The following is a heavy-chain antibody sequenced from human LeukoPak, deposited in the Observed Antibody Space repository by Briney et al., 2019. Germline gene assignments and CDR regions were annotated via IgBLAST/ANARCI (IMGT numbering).Heavy chain of an antibody. V-gene: IGHV3-20*04. CDR3: ARVYYTFDY. Sequence: GGSLRLSCAASGFTFEGYGMRWVGQAPGKGLEWAAGINWDGGSIGYADSVKGRLTISRDKAKKCVYLQMNRLRADDTALYYCARVYYTFDYWGHGTLVTVSS. CDR1: GFTFEGYG. J-gene: IGHJ4*01. D-gene: IGHD3-3*01. CDR2: INWDGGSI.